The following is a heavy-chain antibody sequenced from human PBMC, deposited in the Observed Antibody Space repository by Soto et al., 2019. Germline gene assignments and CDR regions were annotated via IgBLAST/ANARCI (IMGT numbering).Heavy chain of an antibody. CDR2: INPSAGSS. J-gene: IGHJ4*02. CDR1: GYTFTNYY. Sequence: ASVEVSCKASGYTFTNYYMYWVRQAPGQGLEWMGIINPSAGSSSYAQRFQGRVTMTWDTSTTTVYMELSSLRSEDTAVYYCARVRRYTTTHYLDHWGQGTLVTVSS. D-gene: IGHD2-2*02. CDR3: ARVRRYTTTHYLDH. V-gene: IGHV1-46*01.